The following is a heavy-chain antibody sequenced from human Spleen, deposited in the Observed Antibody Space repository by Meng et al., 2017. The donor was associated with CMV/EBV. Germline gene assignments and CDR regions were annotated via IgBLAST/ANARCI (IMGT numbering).Heavy chain of an antibody. J-gene: IGHJ6*02. CDR3: AKECSGTAWCGMDA. CDR1: GFTFDDYA. D-gene: IGHD1-26*01. Sequence: GESLKISCAASGFTFDDYAMHWVRQAPGKGLEWVSLISWDGGSTYYADSVKGRFTISRENSKNTLYLQMNSLGAEDTALYYCAKECSGTAWCGMDAWGQGTTVTVSS. CDR2: ISWDGGST. V-gene: IGHV3-43D*03.